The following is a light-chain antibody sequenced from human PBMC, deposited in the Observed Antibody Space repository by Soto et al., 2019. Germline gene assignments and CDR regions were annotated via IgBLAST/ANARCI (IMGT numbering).Light chain of an antibody. V-gene: IGLV2-8*01. CDR1: SSDVGGYNY. Sequence: QSALTQPPSASGSPGQSVTISCTGTSSDVGGYNYVSWYQQHPGKAPKLIIYEVTKRPSGVPDRFSGSKSGNTASLTVSGLQSEEEADYCCSSYAGSNNYVFGTGTKLTVL. J-gene: IGLJ1*01. CDR2: EVT. CDR3: SSYAGSNNYV.